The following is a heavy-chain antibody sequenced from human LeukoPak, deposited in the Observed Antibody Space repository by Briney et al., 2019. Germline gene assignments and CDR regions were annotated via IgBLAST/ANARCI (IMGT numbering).Heavy chain of an antibody. CDR2: IYYTGST. V-gene: IGHV4-59*01. Sequence: SETLSLTCTVSGGSISPYYWSWLRQSPGEGLEWIGYIYYTGSTNYNPSLKRRVTMSVDSSKNQFSLNLNSVTAADTAVYFCARGRYDFDFWGQGTLVTVSS. D-gene: IGHD3-16*01. J-gene: IGHJ4*02. CDR3: ARGRYDFDF. CDR1: GGSISPYY.